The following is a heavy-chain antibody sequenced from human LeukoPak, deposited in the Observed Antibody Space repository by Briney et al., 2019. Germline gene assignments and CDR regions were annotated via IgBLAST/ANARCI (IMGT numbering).Heavy chain of an antibody. CDR2: IDSDGSNT. CDR1: GFTFNNYW. Sequence: PGGSLRLSCAASGFTFNNYWMHWVRQAPGKGLVWVSRIDSDGSNTNYADSVKGRFTVSRDNAKNTLYLQMNSLRAEDTAVYYCARGDYGDYYFDYWGQGTLVTVSS. V-gene: IGHV3-74*01. D-gene: IGHD4-17*01. CDR3: ARGDYGDYYFDY. J-gene: IGHJ4*02.